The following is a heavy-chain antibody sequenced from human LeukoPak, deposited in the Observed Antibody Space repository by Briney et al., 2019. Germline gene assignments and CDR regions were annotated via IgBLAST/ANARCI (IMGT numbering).Heavy chain of an antibody. D-gene: IGHD1/OR15-1a*01. CDR1: GFKFSDHY. Sequence: GRSLRLSCAASGFKFSDHYIDWVRQAPGKWLEWVFCSGNRASSYTTEYAPAVEGRFTNTKHVSESALYLQMNGLRTEDTAVYYCGRIAINVNNGMDVWGQGTTVTVSS. CDR3: GRIAINVNNGMDV. J-gene: IGHJ6*02. CDR2: SGNRASSYTT. V-gene: IGHV3-72*01.